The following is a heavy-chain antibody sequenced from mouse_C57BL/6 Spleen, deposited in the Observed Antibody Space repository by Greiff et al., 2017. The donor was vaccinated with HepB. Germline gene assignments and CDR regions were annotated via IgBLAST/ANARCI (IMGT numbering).Heavy chain of an antibody. J-gene: IGHJ2*01. CDR2: ISSGGSYT. CDR1: GFTFSSYG. D-gene: IGHD2-2*01. CDR3: ARRGVTTWYFDY. V-gene: IGHV5-6*01. Sequence: EVQRVESGGDLVKPGGSLKLSCAASGFTFSSYGMSWVRQTPDKRLEWVATISSGGSYTYYPDSVKGRFTISRDNAKNTLYLQMSSLKSEDTAMYYCARRGVTTWYFDYWGQGTTLTVSS.